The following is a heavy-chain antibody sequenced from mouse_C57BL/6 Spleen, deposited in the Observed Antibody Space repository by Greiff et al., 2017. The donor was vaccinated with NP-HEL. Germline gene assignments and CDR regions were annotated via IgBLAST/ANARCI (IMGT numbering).Heavy chain of an antibody. Sequence: DVMLVESGGGLVKPGGSLELSCAASGFTFSDYGMHWVRQAPEKGLEWVAYISSGSSTIYYADTVKGRFTISRDNAKNTLFLQMTSLRSEDTAMYYCARRYYGSSWYFDVWGTGTTVTVSS. CDR3: ARRYYGSSWYFDV. J-gene: IGHJ1*03. CDR1: GFTFSDYG. CDR2: ISSGSSTI. V-gene: IGHV5-17*01. D-gene: IGHD1-1*01.